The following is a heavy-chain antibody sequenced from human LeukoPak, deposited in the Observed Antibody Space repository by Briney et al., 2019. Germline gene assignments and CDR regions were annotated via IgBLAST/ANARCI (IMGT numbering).Heavy chain of an antibody. CDR3: ASGELWFGDIRAFDI. CDR1: GHTLTELS. CDR2: FDPEDGET. Sequence: ASVKVSCKVSGHTLTELSMHWVRQAPGKGLEWMGGFDPEDGETIYAQNLQGRVTMIKDTPTSTAYMELRSLRSDDTAVYYCASGELWFGDIRAFDIWGQGTMVTVSS. J-gene: IGHJ3*02. D-gene: IGHD3-10*01. V-gene: IGHV1-24*01.